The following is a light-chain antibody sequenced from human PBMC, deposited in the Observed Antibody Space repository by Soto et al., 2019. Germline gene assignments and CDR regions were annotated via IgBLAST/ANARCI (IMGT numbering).Light chain of an antibody. J-gene: IGKJ2*01. Sequence: EIVLTQSPGTLSLSPGERATFSCRASQSVSSPYLAWYQQKPGQAHRLLIYGASSRATGIPDRFSGSGSGTDFTLTISKLEPEDFAVYYCQQYGTSLYTFGQGTKLEIK. CDR3: QQYGTSLYT. CDR2: GAS. CDR1: QSVSSPY. V-gene: IGKV3-20*01.